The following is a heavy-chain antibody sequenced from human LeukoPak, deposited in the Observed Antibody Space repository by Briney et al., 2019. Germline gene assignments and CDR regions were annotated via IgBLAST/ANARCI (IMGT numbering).Heavy chain of an antibody. Sequence: KPSETLSLTCTVSGGSISSYYWSWIRQPPGKGLEWIGYIYYSGSTNYNPSLKSRVTISVDTSKNQFSLKLSSVTAADTAVYYCASTLGDVLGYYYYGMDVWGQGTTVTVSS. CDR2: IYYSGST. D-gene: IGHD2-8*02. CDR3: ASTLGDVLGYYYYGMDV. V-gene: IGHV4-59*01. CDR1: GGSISSYY. J-gene: IGHJ6*02.